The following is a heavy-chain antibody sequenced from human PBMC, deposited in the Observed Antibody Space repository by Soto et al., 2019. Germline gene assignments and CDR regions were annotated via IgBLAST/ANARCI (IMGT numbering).Heavy chain of an antibody. Sequence: PSETLSLTCAVYGGSFSGYSWGWIRQPPGKGLEWTGEINHTGSTNYNPSLKSRVTISVDTSKNQFSLKLSSVTAADAALYYCASQSGGGSTTSNWFDPWGQGTLVTVSS. V-gene: IGHV4-34*01. CDR3: ASQSGGGSTTSNWFDP. CDR2: INHTGST. CDR1: GGSFSGYS. J-gene: IGHJ5*02. D-gene: IGHD3-10*01.